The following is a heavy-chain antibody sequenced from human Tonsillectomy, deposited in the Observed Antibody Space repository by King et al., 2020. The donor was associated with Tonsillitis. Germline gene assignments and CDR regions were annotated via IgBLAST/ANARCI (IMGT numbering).Heavy chain of an antibody. J-gene: IGHJ4*02. D-gene: IGHD5-12*01. CDR3: AKGQYRGYDSVGDY. CDR1: GFTFSRYA. CDR2: ISGSGGST. V-gene: IGHV3-23*04. Sequence: VQLVESGGSLVQPGGSLRVSCVASGFTFSRYAMRWVRQAPGKGLEWVSGISGSGGSTYYADSVKGRFTISRDNSKNTLYLQMNSLRAEDTAVYYCAKGQYRGYDSVGDYWGQGTLVTVSS.